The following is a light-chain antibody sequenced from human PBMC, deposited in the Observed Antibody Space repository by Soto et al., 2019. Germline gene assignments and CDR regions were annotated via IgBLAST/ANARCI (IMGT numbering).Light chain of an antibody. J-gene: IGLJ2*01. CDR3: SSYTTTRTVV. Sequence: QSALTQPASVSGSPGQSITISCTGTISDIGGFNYVSWYQHHPGKAPKLMIHNVSSRPSGVSDRFSGSKSGYTASLTISGLEADDEADYCCSSYTTTRTVVFGGGTKLTVL. CDR1: ISDIGGFNY. V-gene: IGLV2-14*03. CDR2: NVS.